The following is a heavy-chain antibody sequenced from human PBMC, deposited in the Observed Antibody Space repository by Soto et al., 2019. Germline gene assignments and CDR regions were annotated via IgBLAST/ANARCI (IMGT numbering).Heavy chain of an antibody. Sequence: GGSLRLSCAASGFTFSSYGMHWVRQAPGKGLEWVAVIWYDGSNKYYADSVKGRFTISRDNSKNTLYLQMNSLRAEDTAVYYCARDPYSSSWTGRNDAFDIWGQGTMVTVSS. CDR1: GFTFSSYG. CDR3: ARDPYSSSWTGRNDAFDI. D-gene: IGHD6-13*01. J-gene: IGHJ3*02. V-gene: IGHV3-33*01. CDR2: IWYDGSNK.